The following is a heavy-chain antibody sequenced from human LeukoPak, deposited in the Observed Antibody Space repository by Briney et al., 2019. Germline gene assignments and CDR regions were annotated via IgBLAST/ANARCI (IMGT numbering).Heavy chain of an antibody. CDR2: IYYSGST. CDR3: ASLTDLGYSYGGLGYFDY. CDR1: GGSISSYY. D-gene: IGHD5-18*01. Sequence: SETLSLTCTVSGGSISSYYWSWIRQPPGKGLEWIGYIYYSGSTNYNPSHKSRVTISVDTSKNQFSLKLSSVTAADTAVYYCASLTDLGYSYGGLGYFDYWGQGTLVTVSS. J-gene: IGHJ4*02. V-gene: IGHV4-59*08.